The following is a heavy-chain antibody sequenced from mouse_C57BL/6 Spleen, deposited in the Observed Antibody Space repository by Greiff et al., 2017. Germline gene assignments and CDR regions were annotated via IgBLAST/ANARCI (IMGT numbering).Heavy chain of an antibody. CDR1: GYSITSGYY. V-gene: IGHV3-6*01. J-gene: IGHJ2*01. CDR2: ISYDGSN. CDR3: ATMVTTGVDY. D-gene: IGHD2-2*01. Sequence: DVKLQESGPGLVKPSQSLSLTCSVTGYSITSGYYWNWIRQFPGNKLEWMGYISYDGSNNYNPSLKNRISITRDTSKNQFFLKLNSVTTEDTATYYCATMVTTGVDYWGQGTTLTVSS.